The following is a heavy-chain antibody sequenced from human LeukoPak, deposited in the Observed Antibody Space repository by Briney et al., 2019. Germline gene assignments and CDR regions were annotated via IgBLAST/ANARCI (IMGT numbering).Heavy chain of an antibody. CDR1: GGSISSSRYY. Sequence: PSVTLSLTCTVSGGSISSSRYYWGWIRQPPGKGPEWIGSIYYSGGTYYNPSLKSRVTMSVDTSKNQFSLKLSSVTAADTAVYFCARTLVVVTNWFDPWGQGTMVTVSS. V-gene: IGHV4-39*01. J-gene: IGHJ5*02. D-gene: IGHD3-22*01. CDR2: IYYSGGT. CDR3: ARTLVVVTNWFDP.